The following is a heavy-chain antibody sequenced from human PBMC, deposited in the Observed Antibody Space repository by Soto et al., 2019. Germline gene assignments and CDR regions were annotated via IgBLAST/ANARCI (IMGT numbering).Heavy chain of an antibody. CDR1: GFSFNSYA. Sequence: GGSLRLSCSASGFSFNSYAVMWVRQAPGKGLEWVSVISGSGGSSYFADSAKGRFTISRDNSKNMLYLEMNSLRAEDTARYFCAQGSIEYSASVDYWGQGTLVTVSS. J-gene: IGHJ4*02. V-gene: IGHV3-23*01. D-gene: IGHD5-12*01. CDR2: ISGSGGSS. CDR3: AQGSIEYSASVDY.